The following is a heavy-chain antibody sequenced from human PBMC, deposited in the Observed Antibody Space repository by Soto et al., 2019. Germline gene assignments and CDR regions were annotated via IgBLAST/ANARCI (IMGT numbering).Heavy chain of an antibody. CDR2: IVPTVDTS. D-gene: IGHD5-12*01. Sequence: QVQLVQSGAEVRQPASSVKVSCKTSGATFSSYAITWVRQAPGQGLEWMGGIVPTVDTSTYAQKFQARVTITADKFTNTVYMELRSLRSDDTAVYYCVRVVAIPGYPDNWGQGTLVTVSS. V-gene: IGHV1-69*14. CDR3: VRVVAIPGYPDN. CDR1: GATFSSYA. J-gene: IGHJ4*02.